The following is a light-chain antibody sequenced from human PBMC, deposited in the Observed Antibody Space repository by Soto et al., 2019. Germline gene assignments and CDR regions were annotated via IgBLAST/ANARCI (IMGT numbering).Light chain of an antibody. Sequence: QSALTQPASVSGSPGQSITTSCTGTSSDVGGYNYVSWYQQHPGKAPKLMIFEVTNRPSGVSDRFSGSKSGNTASLTISGLQAEDEADYYCSSYSSTTTQVLFGGGTKVTVL. CDR1: SSDVGGYNY. J-gene: IGLJ2*01. CDR2: EVT. V-gene: IGLV2-14*01. CDR3: SSYSSTTTQVL.